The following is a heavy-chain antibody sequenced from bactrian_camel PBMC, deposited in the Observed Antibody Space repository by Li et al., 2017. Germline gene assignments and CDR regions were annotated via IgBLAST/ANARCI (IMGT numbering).Heavy chain of an antibody. CDR3: AAIRPLGWYGGRCTEYNS. D-gene: IGHD2*01. Sequence: VQLVESGGGSVQAGGSLRLSCVASGYTFGNACMGWFRQAPGKEREGVAHIDSDDAAKYADSVKGRFTISKNYAKNTLYLQMNSLKPEDTAMYYCAAIRPLGWYGGRCTEYNSWGQGTQVTVS. V-gene: IGHV3S55*01. CDR2: IDSDDAA. CDR1: GYTFGNAC. J-gene: IGHJ4*01.